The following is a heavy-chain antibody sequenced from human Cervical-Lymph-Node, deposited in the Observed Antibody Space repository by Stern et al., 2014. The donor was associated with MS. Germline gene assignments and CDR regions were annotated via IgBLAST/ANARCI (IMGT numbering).Heavy chain of an antibody. CDR2: ISAYSGKT. CDR3: ARDVGTNAGDTFDI. D-gene: IGHD1-26*01. V-gene: IGHV1-18*01. J-gene: IGHJ3*02. Sequence: VQLVQSGAEVKKPGASVMVSCKASGYTFTSYSISWVRQAPGQGLDWMGGISAYSGKTNYAQKFQGRVTITTDTYTKTAYLELRSLRSDDTAVYYCARDVGTNAGDTFDIWGQGTMVTVSS. CDR1: GYTFTSYS.